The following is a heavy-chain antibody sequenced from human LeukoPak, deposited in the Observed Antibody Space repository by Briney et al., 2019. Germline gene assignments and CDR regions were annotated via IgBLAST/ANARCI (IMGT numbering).Heavy chain of an antibody. Sequence: PSETLSLTCAVYGGSFSGYYWSWIRQPPGKGLEWIGEINHSGSTNYNPSLKSRVTISVDTSKNQFSLKLSSVTAADTAVYYCARDGEFRYYYDSSGYYFDYGGQGTLVTVSS. CDR3: ARDGEFRYYYDSSGYYFDY. J-gene: IGHJ4*02. D-gene: IGHD3-22*01. V-gene: IGHV4-34*01. CDR1: GGSFSGYY. CDR2: INHSGST.